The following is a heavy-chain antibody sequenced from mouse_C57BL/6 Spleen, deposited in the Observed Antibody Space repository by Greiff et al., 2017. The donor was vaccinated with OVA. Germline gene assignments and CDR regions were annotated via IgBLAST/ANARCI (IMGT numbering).Heavy chain of an antibody. CDR1: GFTFTDYY. CDR3: ARYLLRGFAY. J-gene: IGHJ3*01. V-gene: IGHV7-3*01. Sequence: EVQRVESGGGLVQPGGSLSLSCAASGFTFTDYYMSWVRQPPGKALEWLGFIRNKANGYTTEYSASVKGRFTISRDNSQSILYLQMNALRAEDSATYYCARYLLRGFAYWGQGTLVTVSA. D-gene: IGHD1-1*01. CDR2: IRNKANGYTT.